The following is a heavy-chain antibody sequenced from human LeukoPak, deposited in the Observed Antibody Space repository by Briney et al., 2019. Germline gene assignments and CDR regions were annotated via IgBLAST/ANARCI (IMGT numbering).Heavy chain of an antibody. Sequence: SETLSLTCTVSGGSISSSSYYWGWIRQPPGKGLEWIGSIYYSGSTYYNPSLKSRVTISVDTSKNQFSLKLSSVTAADTAVYYCARVVGYDFWSGYYMGDYYYYMDVWGKGTTVAVSS. CDR1: GGSISSSSYY. CDR3: ARVVGYDFWSGYYMGDYYYYMDV. CDR2: IYYSGST. J-gene: IGHJ6*03. V-gene: IGHV4-39*07. D-gene: IGHD3-3*01.